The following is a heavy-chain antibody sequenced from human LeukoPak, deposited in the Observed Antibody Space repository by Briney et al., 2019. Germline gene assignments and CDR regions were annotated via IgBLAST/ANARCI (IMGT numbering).Heavy chain of an antibody. Sequence: PGGSLRLSCAPSGFIFSSYWMSWVRQAPGKGLGWVANIKQDGSEKYYVDSVKGRFTISRDNAKNSLFLQMNSLRAEDTAVYYCARHVRFEGVDYWGQGTLVTVSS. J-gene: IGHJ4*02. D-gene: IGHD3-3*01. CDR2: IKQDGSEK. CDR3: ARHVRFEGVDY. CDR1: GFIFSSYW. V-gene: IGHV3-7*01.